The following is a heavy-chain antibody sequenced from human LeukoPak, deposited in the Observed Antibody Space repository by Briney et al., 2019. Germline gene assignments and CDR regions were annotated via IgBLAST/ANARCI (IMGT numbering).Heavy chain of an antibody. J-gene: IGHJ4*02. D-gene: IGHD4-17*01. V-gene: IGHV3-7*04. CDR2: IKKDGSGK. Sequence: GGSLRLSCAASGYTFSDNWMSWVRQAPGKGLEWVANIKKDGSGKYYVDPVKGRFTISRDNAKNSLYLQMNSLRAEDTAVYYCARSRPYGEDYWGQGTLVTVSS. CDR3: ARSRPYGEDY. CDR1: GYTFSDNW.